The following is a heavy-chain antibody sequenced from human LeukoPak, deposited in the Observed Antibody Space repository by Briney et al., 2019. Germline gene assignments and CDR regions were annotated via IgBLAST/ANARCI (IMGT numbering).Heavy chain of an antibody. CDR3: AVGAGTLNFDY. V-gene: IGHV4-39*07. CDR2: IYHSGST. Sequence: PSETLSLTCTVSGGSISSSSYYWGWIRQPPGKGLEWIGSIYHSGSTYYNPSLKSRVTISVDTSKNQFSLKLSSVTAADTAVYYCAVGAGTLNFDYWGQGTLVTVSS. J-gene: IGHJ4*02. D-gene: IGHD1-26*01. CDR1: GGSISSSSYY.